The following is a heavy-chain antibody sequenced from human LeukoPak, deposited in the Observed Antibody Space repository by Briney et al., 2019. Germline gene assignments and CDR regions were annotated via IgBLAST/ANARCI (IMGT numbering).Heavy chain of an antibody. V-gene: IGHV4-39*01. CDR2: IYYSGST. CDR3: AAYSSSYYYYGMDV. J-gene: IGHJ6*02. Sequence: SETLSLTCTVSGGSISSSRYYWGWIRQPPGKGLEWIGSIYYSGSTYYNPSLKSRVTISVDTSKNQFSLKLSSVTAADTAVYYCAAYSSSYYYYGMDVWGQGTTVTVSS. CDR1: GGSISSSRYY. D-gene: IGHD6-13*01.